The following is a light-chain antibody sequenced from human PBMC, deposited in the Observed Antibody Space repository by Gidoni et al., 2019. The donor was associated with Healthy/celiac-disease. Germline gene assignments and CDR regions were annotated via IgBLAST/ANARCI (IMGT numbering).Light chain of an antibody. CDR1: QSISSY. V-gene: IGKV1-39*01. CDR3: QQSYSTPCT. Sequence: DIQMTQSPSSLSASVGDRVTITCRASQSISSYLNWYQQKPGKAPKLLIYAASSLQSGVPSRFSGSGSGTDFTLTISSLQPEDFATYYCQQSYSTPCTFRQXTKVEIK. J-gene: IGKJ1*01. CDR2: AAS.